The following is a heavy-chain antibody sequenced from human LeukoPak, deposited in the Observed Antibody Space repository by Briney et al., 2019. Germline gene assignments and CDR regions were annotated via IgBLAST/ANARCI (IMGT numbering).Heavy chain of an antibody. Sequence: HPGGSLRLSCAASGFTFSSYSMNWVRQAPGKGLEWVSYISSSGSTIYYADSVKGRFTISRDNAKNSLYPQMNSLRAEDTAVYYCARDGPPVGAFAFDIWGQGTMVTVSS. J-gene: IGHJ3*02. CDR3: ARDGPPVGAFAFDI. V-gene: IGHV3-48*04. CDR2: ISSSGSTI. CDR1: GFTFSSYS.